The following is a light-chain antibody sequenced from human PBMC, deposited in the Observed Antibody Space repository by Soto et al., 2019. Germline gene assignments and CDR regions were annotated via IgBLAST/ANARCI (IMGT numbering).Light chain of an antibody. V-gene: IGKV1-39*01. CDR3: QQTYCTRT. CDR1: QSISSY. CDR2: AAS. J-gene: IGKJ1*01. Sequence: DIQMTQSPSSLSASVGDRVTITCRASQSISSYLNWYQQKPGKAPKVLIYAASILQSGVPSRFSGSGSGTDFTLTISSLQSEDFATYYCQQTYCTRTFGQGTKVDIK.